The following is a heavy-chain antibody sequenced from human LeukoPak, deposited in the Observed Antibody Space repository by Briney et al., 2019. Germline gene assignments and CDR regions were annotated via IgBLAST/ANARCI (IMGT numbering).Heavy chain of an antibody. J-gene: IGHJ4*02. CDR2: IKQDGSEK. V-gene: IGHV3-7*01. CDR3: AREVKRSGRPFDY. Sequence: GGSLRLSCTASGFSFSNYWMNWFRQAPGKGLEWVANIKQDGSEKYYVDSVKGRFTISRDNAKNSLYLQMNSLRAEDTAVYYCAREVKRSGRPFDYWGQGTLVTVSS. D-gene: IGHD6-19*01. CDR1: GFSFSNYW.